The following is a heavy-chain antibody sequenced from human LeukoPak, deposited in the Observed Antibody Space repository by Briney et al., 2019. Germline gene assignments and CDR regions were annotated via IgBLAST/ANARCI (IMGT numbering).Heavy chain of an antibody. V-gene: IGHV4-59*01. CDR3: ARGYYDSSGYYITQYYFDY. CDR1: GGSINSYY. CDR2: IYYNGRT. J-gene: IGHJ4*02. D-gene: IGHD3-22*01. Sequence: SETLSLTCTVSGGSINSYYWSWIRQPPGKGLEWIGYIYYNGRTNYHPSLKTRVTISVDTSKNQFSVKMSSVTAADTAVYYCARGYYDSSGYYITQYYFDYWGQGTLVTVSS.